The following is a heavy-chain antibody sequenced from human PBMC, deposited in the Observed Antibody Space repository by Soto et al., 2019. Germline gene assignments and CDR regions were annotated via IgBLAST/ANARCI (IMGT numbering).Heavy chain of an antibody. D-gene: IGHD3-22*01. CDR1: GLTLTSSA. J-gene: IGHJ4*02. Sequence: SVKVYFKASGLTLTSSALQLVRQARGQRLEWIGWIVVGSGNTNYAQKFQERVTITRDMSTSTAYMELSSLRSEDTAVYYCAADKIRAYYYDSSGYYYWGQGTLVTVSS. CDR2: IVVGSGNT. V-gene: IGHV1-58*01. CDR3: AADKIRAYYYDSSGYYY.